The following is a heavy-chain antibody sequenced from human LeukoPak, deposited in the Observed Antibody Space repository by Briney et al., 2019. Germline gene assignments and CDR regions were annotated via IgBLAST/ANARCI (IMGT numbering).Heavy chain of an antibody. J-gene: IGHJ3*02. Sequence: ASVKVSCKVSGYTLTELSMHWVRQAPGKGLEWMGGFDPEDGETIYAQKFQGRVTMTEDTSTDTAYMELSSLRSEDTAVYYCATAFWSGYSHDAFDIWGQGTMVTVSS. D-gene: IGHD3-3*01. CDR2: FDPEDGET. V-gene: IGHV1-24*01. CDR3: ATAFWSGYSHDAFDI. CDR1: GYTLTELS.